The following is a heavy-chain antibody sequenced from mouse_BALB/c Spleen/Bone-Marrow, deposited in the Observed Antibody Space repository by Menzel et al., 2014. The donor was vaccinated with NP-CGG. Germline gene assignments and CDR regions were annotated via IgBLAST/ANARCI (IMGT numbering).Heavy chain of an antibody. Sequence: VQLQQSGPELVKPGASVRISCKASGYTFTSYYIHWAKQRPGQGLEWIGWIYPGNVNTKYNEKFKGKATLTADKPSSTAYMQLSSLTSEDSAVYFCARDDYAYWGQGTLVTVSA. J-gene: IGHJ3*01. CDR2: IYPGNVNT. CDR3: ARDDYAY. D-gene: IGHD2-4*01. CDR1: GYTFTSYY. V-gene: IGHV1S56*01.